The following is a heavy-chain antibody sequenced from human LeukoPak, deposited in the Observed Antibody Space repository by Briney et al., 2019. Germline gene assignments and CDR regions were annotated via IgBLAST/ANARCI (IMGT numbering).Heavy chain of an antibody. V-gene: IGHV1-69*01. CDR2: IIPIFGTA. D-gene: IGHD3-9*01. J-gene: IGHJ4*02. CDR3: ARGFPNVNKYYDILTGYPYYFDY. Sequence: GSSVKVSCKASGGTFSSYAMSWVRQAPGQGLEWMGEIIPIFGTANYAQKFQGRVTITADESTSTAYMEPSSLRSEDTAVYYCARGFPNVNKYYDILTGYPYYFDYWGQGTLVTVSS. CDR1: GGTFSSYA.